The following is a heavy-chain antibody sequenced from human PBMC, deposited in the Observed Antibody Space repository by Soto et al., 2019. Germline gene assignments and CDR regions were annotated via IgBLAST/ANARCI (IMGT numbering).Heavy chain of an antibody. D-gene: IGHD2-8*02. CDR2: INHSGST. CDR3: ARDNITGLFDY. J-gene: IGHJ4*02. CDR1: GGSFSGYY. V-gene: IGHV4-34*01. Sequence: QVQLQQWGAGLLKPSETLSLTCAVYGGSFSGYYWTWIRQPPGTGLEWMGEINHSGSTNYNPSLKRRVTISGDTSKHQFSLELTSVTGADSAVYYCARDNITGLFDYWGQGTRVTVSS.